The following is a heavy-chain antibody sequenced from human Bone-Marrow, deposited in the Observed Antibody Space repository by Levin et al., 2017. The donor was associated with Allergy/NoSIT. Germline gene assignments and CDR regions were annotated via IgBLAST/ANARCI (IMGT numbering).Heavy chain of an antibody. V-gene: IGHV2-5*02. CDR1: GFSLSISGVA. Sequence: SGPTLVKPTQTLTLTCTFSGFSLSISGVAVGWIRQPPGKALEWLALIYWDDDERYSPPLKSRLTITKDTSKNQVVRTMTNMDPVDTGTYYCAHRLKNIWNDWGFDYWGPGTLVTVSS. J-gene: IGHJ4*02. D-gene: IGHD1-20*01. CDR2: IYWDDDE. CDR3: AHRLKNIWNDWGFDY.